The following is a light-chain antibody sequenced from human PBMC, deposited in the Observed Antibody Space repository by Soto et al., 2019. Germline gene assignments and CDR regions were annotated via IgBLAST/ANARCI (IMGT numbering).Light chain of an antibody. CDR2: GAS. Sequence: EIVLTQSPGTLSLSPGERATLSCRTSQSVSSSYLAWYQQKPGQAPRLLIYGASNRATGIPDRFSGSGSGTDFTLTISRLEPEDFAVYYCQQYGWSLTFGGGTKVEIK. V-gene: IGKV3-20*01. CDR1: QSVSSSY. J-gene: IGKJ4*01. CDR3: QQYGWSLT.